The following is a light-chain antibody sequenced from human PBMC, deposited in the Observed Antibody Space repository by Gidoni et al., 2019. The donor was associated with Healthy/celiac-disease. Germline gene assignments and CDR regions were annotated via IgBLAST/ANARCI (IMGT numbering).Light chain of an antibody. CDR2: LNSDGSH. J-gene: IGLJ2*01. V-gene: IGLV4-69*01. CDR3: QTWGTGSVV. Sequence: QLVLTQSPSASAPLGASVKLTCTLRSGHSSSAIAWHQQQPEKGPRYLMTLNSDGSHSKGDGIPDRFSGSSSGAERYLTISSLQSEDEADYDCQTWGTGSVVFGGGTKLTVL. CDR1: SGHSSSA.